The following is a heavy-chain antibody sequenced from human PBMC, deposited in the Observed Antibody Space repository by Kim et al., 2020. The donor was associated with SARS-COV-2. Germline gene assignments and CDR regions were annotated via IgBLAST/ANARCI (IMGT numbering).Heavy chain of an antibody. CDR1: GFTFSSYV. CDR2: ISGRGGGT. V-gene: IGHV3-23*01. Sequence: GGSLRLSCVASGFTFSSYVMTWVRQAPGKGLECVSAISGRGGGTYHADSVKGRFTISRDNSKNTLYLQMNSLRAEDTALYYCAKDPSGVMVVTVTREGHWGQGTLVTVSS. J-gene: IGHJ4*02. D-gene: IGHD2-15*01. CDR3: AKDPSGVMVVTVTREGH.